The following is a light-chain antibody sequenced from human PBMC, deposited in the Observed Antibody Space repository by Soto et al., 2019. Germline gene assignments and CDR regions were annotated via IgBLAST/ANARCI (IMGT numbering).Light chain of an antibody. CDR3: SSYTSSSTYVV. Sequence: QSALTQRASVSGSPGQSITISCTGTSSDVGGYNYVSWYQQHPGKAPKLMIYDVSNRPSGVSNRFSGSKSGNTASLAISGVQAEDEDDYYCSSYTSSSTYVVFGEGTKLTVL. CDR2: DVS. CDR1: SSDVGGYNY. J-gene: IGLJ2*01. V-gene: IGLV2-14*01.